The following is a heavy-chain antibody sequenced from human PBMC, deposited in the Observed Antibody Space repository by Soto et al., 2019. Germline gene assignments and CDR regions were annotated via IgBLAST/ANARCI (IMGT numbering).Heavy chain of an antibody. D-gene: IGHD2-15*01. CDR2: ITGIDGRT. V-gene: IGHV3-23*01. CDR3: AKDRGPYCSGGICYPPSWFDP. J-gene: IGHJ5*02. CDR1: GFTFGNYA. Sequence: GGSLRLSCVGSGFTFGNYAMSWIRQAPGKGLEWVSSITGIDGRTYYADSVKGRFTISRDNPKNTLYLQMNNLRAEDTAMFYCAKDRGPYCSGGICYPPSWFDPWGQGTQVTVSS.